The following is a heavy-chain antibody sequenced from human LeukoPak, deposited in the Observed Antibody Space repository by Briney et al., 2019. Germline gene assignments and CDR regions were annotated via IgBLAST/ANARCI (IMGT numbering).Heavy chain of an antibody. V-gene: IGHV3-30*03. CDR3: ARVEGYKTEINYFDY. CDR2: ISYDGSNK. CDR1: GFTFSSYG. D-gene: IGHD1-14*01. Sequence: GRSLRLSCATSGFTFSSYGMHWVRQAPGKGLEWVAVISYDGSNKYYADSVKGRFTISRDNSKNTLYLQMNSLRAEDTAVYYCARVEGYKTEINYFDYWGQGTLVTVSS. J-gene: IGHJ4*02.